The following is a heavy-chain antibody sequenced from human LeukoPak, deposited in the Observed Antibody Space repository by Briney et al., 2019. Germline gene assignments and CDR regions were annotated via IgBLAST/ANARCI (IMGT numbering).Heavy chain of an antibody. J-gene: IGHJ4*02. V-gene: IGHV3-7*04. CDR1: GFSFTNFW. Sequence: AGGSLRLSCAVSGFSFTNFWMSWVRQAPGRGLEWVANIHPEGNEKYHVESVKGRFIISRDNTKNLLFLQMNGLRVEDTAVYYCARGDAFSGDHWGQGTLVTVSS. CDR2: IHPEGNEK. CDR3: ARGDAFSGDH.